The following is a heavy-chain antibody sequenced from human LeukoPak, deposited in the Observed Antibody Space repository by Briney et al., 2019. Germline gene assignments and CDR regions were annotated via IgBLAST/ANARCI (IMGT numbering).Heavy chain of an antibody. J-gene: IGHJ4*02. CDR2: IYHSGST. Sequence: KPSETLSLTCAVYGGSFSGYYWSWIRQPPGKGLEWIGSIYHSGSTYYNPSLKSRVTISVDTSKNQFSLKLSSVTAADTAVYYCQRGYSYGSFDYWGQGTLVTVSS. V-gene: IGHV4-34*03. D-gene: IGHD5-18*01. CDR3: QRGYSYGSFDY. CDR1: GGSFSGYY.